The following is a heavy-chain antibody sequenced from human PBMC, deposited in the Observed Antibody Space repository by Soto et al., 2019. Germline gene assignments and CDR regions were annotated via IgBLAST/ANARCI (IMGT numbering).Heavy chain of an antibody. V-gene: IGHV3-33*01. Sequence: QVQLVESGGGLVRPRRSLRLSCAASGFTFSSYGMHWLRQAPGKGLEWVAIIWYDGTNKYYADSVKGRFSISRENSKNLPYSQIDSLGAEAMAVYNCARERGYYLHYWDQGTLVTVSS. CDR1: GFTFSSYG. D-gene: IGHD2-2*01. J-gene: IGHJ4*02. CDR3: ARERGYYLHY. CDR2: IWYDGTNK.